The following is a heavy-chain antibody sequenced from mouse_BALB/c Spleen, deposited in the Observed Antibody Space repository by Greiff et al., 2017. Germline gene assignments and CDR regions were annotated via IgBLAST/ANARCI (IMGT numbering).Heavy chain of an antibody. CDR1: GYTFTSYY. CDR3: TRSGYDYEGFAY. J-gene: IGHJ3*01. D-gene: IGHD2-4*01. V-gene: IGHV1S81*02. CDR2: INPSNGGT. Sequence: VQLQQSGAELVKPGASVKLSCKASGYTFTSYYMYWVKQRPGQGLEWIGGINPSNGGTNFNEKFKSKATLTVDKSSSTAYMQLSSLTSEDSAVYYCTRSGYDYEGFAYWGQGTLVTVSA.